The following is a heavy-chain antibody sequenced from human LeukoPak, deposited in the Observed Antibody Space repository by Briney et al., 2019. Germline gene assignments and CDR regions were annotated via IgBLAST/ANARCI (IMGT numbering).Heavy chain of an antibody. V-gene: IGHV3-23*01. CDR1: GFTFSSYA. D-gene: IGHD6-19*01. Sequence: PGGSLRLSCAASGFTFSSYAMSWVRQAPGKGLEWVSAISGSGGSTYYADSVKGRFTLSRDNSKNTLYLQMNSLRAEDTAVYYCAKDLYSSGWYSAFDVWDQGTTVTVSS. CDR3: AKDLYSSGWYSAFDV. CDR2: ISGSGGST. J-gene: IGHJ3*01.